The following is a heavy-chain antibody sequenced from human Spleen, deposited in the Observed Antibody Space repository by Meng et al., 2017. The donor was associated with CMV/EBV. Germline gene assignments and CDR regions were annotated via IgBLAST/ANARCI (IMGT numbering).Heavy chain of an antibody. J-gene: IGHJ6*02. CDR3: ARDRNYGMDV. Sequence: SETLSLTCTVSGDSLTSSIYSWAWIRQPPGKGLEWIGYIYYSGSTNYNPSLKSRVTISVDTSKNQFSLKLSSLTAADTAVYYCARDRNYGMDVWGQGTTVTVSS. CDR2: IYYSGST. V-gene: IGHV4-61*01. CDR1: GDSLTSSIYS.